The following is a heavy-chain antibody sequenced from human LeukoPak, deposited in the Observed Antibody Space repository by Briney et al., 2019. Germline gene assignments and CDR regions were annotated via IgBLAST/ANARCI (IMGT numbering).Heavy chain of an antibody. J-gene: IGHJ4*02. CDR2: IVVGSGDA. Sequence: GASVKVSCKASGFTLFNSAVHWVPQARGQSLEWIGWIVVGSGDARYPQLLQQGLTTANEKSTSTAHMELSSLRSDDTAVYYATAHRHLGATTGFGFWGQGTLVTVSS. V-gene: IGHV1-58*01. CDR1: GFTLFNSA. D-gene: IGHD1-26*01. CDR3: TAHRHLGATTGFGF.